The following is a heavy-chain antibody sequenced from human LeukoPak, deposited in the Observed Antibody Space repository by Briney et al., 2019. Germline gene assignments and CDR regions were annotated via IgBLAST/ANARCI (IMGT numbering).Heavy chain of an antibody. J-gene: IGHJ4*02. D-gene: IGHD4-17*01. Sequence: GGSLRLSCAASGFTFSSYWMHWVRQAPGKGLEWLSYISGSAATIYYADSVQGRFTISRDNAKNSLYLQMNSLRAEDTAVYYCARMTTVTHYWGQGTLVTVSS. CDR1: GFTFSSYW. V-gene: IGHV3-48*03. CDR2: ISGSAATI. CDR3: ARMTTVTHY.